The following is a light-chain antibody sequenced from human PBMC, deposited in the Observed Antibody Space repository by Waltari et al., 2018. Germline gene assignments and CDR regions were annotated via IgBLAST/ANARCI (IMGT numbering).Light chain of an antibody. Sequence: SQSVSGRYLAWYQQKPGQAPRLLIYGASSRAPGVPDRFGGSGSGTDFTLTISRLEPEDFAVYYCQQYGNSPRYTFGQGTKLEIK. CDR1: QSVSGRY. CDR3: QQYGNSPRYT. V-gene: IGKV3-20*01. CDR2: GAS. J-gene: IGKJ2*01.